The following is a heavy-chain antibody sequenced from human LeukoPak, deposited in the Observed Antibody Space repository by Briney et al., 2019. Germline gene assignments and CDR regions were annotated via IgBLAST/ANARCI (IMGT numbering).Heavy chain of an antibody. J-gene: IGHJ2*01. D-gene: IGHD6-13*01. CDR1: GVSIVNYY. CDR3: ARHIISSSWYFDL. V-gene: IGHV4-4*07. Sequence: SETLSLTCSVSGVSIVNYYWSWIRQPAGKGLEWIGRMYASGSTNYNPSLKSRVTISVDTSKNQFSLKLSSVTAADTAVYYCARHIISSSWYFDLWGRGTLVTVSS. CDR2: MYASGST.